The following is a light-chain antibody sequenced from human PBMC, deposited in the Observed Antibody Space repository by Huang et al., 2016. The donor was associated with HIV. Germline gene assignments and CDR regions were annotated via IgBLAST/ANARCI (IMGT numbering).Light chain of an antibody. CDR3: QQRYNWLT. V-gene: IGKV3-11*01. J-gene: IGKJ4*01. CDR2: DAS. Sequence: EIVLTQSPATLSLSPGERATLSCRASQSVNTYLAWYQLKPGQAPRLLIYDASNRATGIPARFSGSGSGTDFTLTISSLEPEDSAVYYCQQRYNWLTFGGGTKVEIK. CDR1: QSVNTY.